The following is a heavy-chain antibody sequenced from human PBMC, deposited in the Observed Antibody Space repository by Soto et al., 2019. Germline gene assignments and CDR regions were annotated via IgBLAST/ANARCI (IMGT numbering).Heavy chain of an antibody. V-gene: IGHV3-74*01. CDR1: GFTFNSHW. CDR2: INGDGSST. D-gene: IGHD5-12*01. J-gene: IGHJ4*02. CDR3: ARDPRDGYHSPPDY. Sequence: EVQLVESGGGLVQPGGSLRLSCVPSGFTFNSHWMHWVRQAPGKGLVWVSRINGDGSSTSYADSVRGRFTISRDNAKNTLYLQKNSLRAEDTAVYYCARDPRDGYHSPPDYWGQGTLVTVSS.